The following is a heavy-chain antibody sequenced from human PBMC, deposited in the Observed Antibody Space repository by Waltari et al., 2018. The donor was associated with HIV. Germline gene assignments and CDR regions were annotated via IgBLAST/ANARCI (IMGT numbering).Heavy chain of an antibody. CDR3: ARLRFHSLYYFDS. J-gene: IGHJ4*02. V-gene: IGHV4-39*01. CDR1: GAPISRDSYY. CDR2: IYYSGTA. D-gene: IGHD3-16*01. Sequence: LQLQESVRRLLTPSETLSAPSIFSGAPISRDSYYLAWIRQPPGKGLEWIGAIYYSGTAYYNPSVKSRVSASLDASKNELSLKLTSVTATDTALYYCARLRFHSLYYFDSWGPGILVTVSS.